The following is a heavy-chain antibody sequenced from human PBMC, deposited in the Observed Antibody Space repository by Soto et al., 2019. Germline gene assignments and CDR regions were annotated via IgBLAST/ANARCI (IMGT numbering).Heavy chain of an antibody. CDR2: SNHRGST. CDR3: ARGDISSGYWN. J-gene: IGHJ4*02. V-gene: IGHV4-34*01. D-gene: IGHD3-22*01. CDR1: GGSFSGYY. Sequence: QVQLQQWGAGLLKPSETLSLTCAVYGGSFSGYYWSWIRQPPGKGLEWIGESNHRGSTNYNPSLKSRVTISVDTSKNQFSLKLTSVTAADTAVYYCARGDISSGYWNWGQRTLVTVSS.